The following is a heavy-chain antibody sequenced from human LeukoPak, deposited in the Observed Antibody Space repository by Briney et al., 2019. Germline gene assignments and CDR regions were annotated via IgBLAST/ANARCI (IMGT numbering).Heavy chain of an antibody. V-gene: IGHV3-21*01. Sequence: GGSLRLSCAASGFTFSSYSMNWVRQAPGKGLEWVSSISSSSSYIYYADSVKGRFTISRDNAKNSLYLQMNSLRAEDTAVYYCARDHCDYVWGSYRYLSLFDYWGQGTLVTVSS. D-gene: IGHD3-16*02. CDR1: GFTFSSYS. J-gene: IGHJ4*02. CDR2: ISSSSSYI. CDR3: ARDHCDYVWGSYRYLSLFDY.